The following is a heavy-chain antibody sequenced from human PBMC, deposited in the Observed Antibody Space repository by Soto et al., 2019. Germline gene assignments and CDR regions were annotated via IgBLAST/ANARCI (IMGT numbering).Heavy chain of an antibody. J-gene: IGHJ4*02. Sequence: QVHLQESGPGLVKPSGTLSLTCVVSGGSISGRNWWSWVRQAPGKGLEWIGEVFHSGDTTYSPSLMSRVSISIDKSKNQFTRNLNSVTAADTAVYYCTRLIYDSRLNYFYFDLWGQGALVTVSS. V-gene: IGHV4-4*02. CDR3: TRLIYDSRLNYFYFDL. CDR2: VFHSGDT. CDR1: GGSISGRNW. D-gene: IGHD3-22*01.